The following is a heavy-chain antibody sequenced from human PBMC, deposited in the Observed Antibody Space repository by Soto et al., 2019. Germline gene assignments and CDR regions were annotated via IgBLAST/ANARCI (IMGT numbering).Heavy chain of an antibody. Sequence: QAQLVQSGAEMKKPGASVKVSCKATGYTFSAYTMNWVRQAPGQSLEWMGWINAGSGNTKYSQTFQGRVRITRDTSASKVSMELPGVTSEDTAVYYCARDTETLGPRANDALDIWGQGTMVTVSS. CDR1: GYTFSAYT. CDR3: ARDTETLGPRANDALDI. D-gene: IGHD3-3*02. V-gene: IGHV1-3*01. CDR2: INAGSGNT. J-gene: IGHJ3*02.